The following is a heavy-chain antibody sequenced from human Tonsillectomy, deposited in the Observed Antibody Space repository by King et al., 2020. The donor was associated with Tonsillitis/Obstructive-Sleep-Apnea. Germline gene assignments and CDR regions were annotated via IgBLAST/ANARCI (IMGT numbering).Heavy chain of an antibody. CDR3: ASSYCTNGVCPEWFDP. V-gene: IGHV1-69*10. CDR2: IIPILGIA. Sequence: VQLVESGAEVKKPGSSVKVSCKASGGTFSSYAISWVRQAPGQGLEWMGGIIPILGIANYAQKFQGRVTITADKSTSTAYMELSSLRSEDTAVYYCASSYCTNGVCPEWFDPWGQGTLVTVSS. D-gene: IGHD2-8*01. CDR1: GGTFSSYA. J-gene: IGHJ5*02.